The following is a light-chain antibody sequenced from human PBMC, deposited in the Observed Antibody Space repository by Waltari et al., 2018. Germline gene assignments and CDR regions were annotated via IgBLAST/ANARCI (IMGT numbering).Light chain of an antibody. CDR2: GAS. Sequence: EIVMTQSPATLSVSPGERATISCRASQRVSSNLAWYQQKPGQAPRLLIYGASTRATGIPARFSGSGSGTEFTLTISSLQSEDFAVYYCQQYNNWLWTFGQGTKVEIK. CDR1: QRVSSN. V-gene: IGKV3-15*01. J-gene: IGKJ1*01. CDR3: QQYNNWLWT.